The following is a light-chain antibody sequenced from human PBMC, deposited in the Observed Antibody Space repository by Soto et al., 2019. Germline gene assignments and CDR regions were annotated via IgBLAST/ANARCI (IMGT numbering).Light chain of an antibody. CDR3: QQYGSSPRLT. CDR2: GAS. Sequence: ESVLTQSPGTLSLSPGERATLSCRASQSVSSNYLAWYQQKPGQAPRLLIYGASTRASGIPDRFSGSGSGTDFTLTISRLEPEDSAVYYCQQYGSSPRLTFGGGTKVDIK. J-gene: IGKJ4*01. CDR1: QSVSSNY. V-gene: IGKV3-20*01.